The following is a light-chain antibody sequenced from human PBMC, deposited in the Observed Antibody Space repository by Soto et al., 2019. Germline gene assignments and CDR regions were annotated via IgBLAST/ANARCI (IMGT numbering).Light chain of an antibody. CDR2: EVS. Sequence: QSALTQPPSASGSPGQSVTISCTGTSSDVGGYNYVSWYQQHPGKAPKLMIYEVSKRPSGVPDRFSGSKSGNMASLTVSGLQAEDQADYYCISYAGSNNLGVFGGGTKLTVL. CDR3: ISYAGSNNLGV. J-gene: IGLJ2*01. V-gene: IGLV2-8*01. CDR1: SSDVGGYNY.